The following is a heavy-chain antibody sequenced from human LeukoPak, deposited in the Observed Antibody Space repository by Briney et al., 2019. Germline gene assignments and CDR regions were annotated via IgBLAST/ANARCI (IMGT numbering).Heavy chain of an antibody. CDR1: GSNFSTYW. D-gene: IGHD3-10*01. CDR3: VTDQTGRHPYFFDY. V-gene: IGHV3-7*01. Sequence: GRSLRLSCPASGSNFSTYWTTWVRQVPGKGLEWVANIKEDGSEIYYVDAVKGRFSISRDNAKTSLYLQMHSLSVADTGLYYCVTDQTGRHPYFFDYWGQGTLVTVSS. CDR2: IKEDGSEI. J-gene: IGHJ4*02.